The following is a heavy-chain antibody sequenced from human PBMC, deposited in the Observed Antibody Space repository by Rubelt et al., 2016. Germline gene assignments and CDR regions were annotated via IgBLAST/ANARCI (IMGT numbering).Heavy chain of an antibody. CDR1: GFTFSSYS. J-gene: IGHJ4*02. CDR2: IHSSGSPI. CDR3: ARPSVAKTLTPGL. D-gene: IGHD5-12*01. Sequence: VESGGGLVQPGGSLRLSCAASGFTFSSYSMNWVRQAPGKGLEWVSYIHSSGSPIYYSDSVKGRFTISRDNAETSLFLQMNSLRAEDTAVYYCARPSVAKTLTPGLWGQGTLVTVSS. V-gene: IGHV3-48*04.